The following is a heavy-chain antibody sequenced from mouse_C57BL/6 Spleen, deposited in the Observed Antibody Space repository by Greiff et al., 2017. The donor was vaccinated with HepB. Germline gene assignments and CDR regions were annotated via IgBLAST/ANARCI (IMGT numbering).Heavy chain of an antibody. CDR1: GYTFTSYW. J-gene: IGHJ2*01. CDR3: AREVAPPPRFDS. CDR2: IDPSDSYT. Sequence: QVQLQQPGAELVRPGTSVKLSCKASGYTFTSYWMHWVKQRPGQGLEWIGVIDPSDSYTNYNQKFKGKATLTVDTPSSTAYMQLSSLTSEDSAVYYCAREVAPPPRFDSWGPGTTLPVSS. V-gene: IGHV1-59*01. D-gene: IGHD6-1*01.